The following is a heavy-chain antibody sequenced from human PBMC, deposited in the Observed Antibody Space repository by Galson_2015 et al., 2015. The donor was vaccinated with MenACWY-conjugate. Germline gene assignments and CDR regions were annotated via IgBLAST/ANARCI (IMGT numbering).Heavy chain of an antibody. Sequence: SVKVSCKASGYSVTSHYIHWVRQAPGQGLEWMGLINPNGGITIYAQKFQGRVTVARDTSTSTVFLELSSLTSDDTAVYYCARDGTSYCSRETCHSNDAFDVWGQGTRVTVSS. J-gene: IGHJ3*01. CDR2: INPNGGIT. CDR3: ARDGTSYCSRETCHSNDAFDV. D-gene: IGHD2-15*01. CDR1: GYSVTSHY. V-gene: IGHV1-46*01.